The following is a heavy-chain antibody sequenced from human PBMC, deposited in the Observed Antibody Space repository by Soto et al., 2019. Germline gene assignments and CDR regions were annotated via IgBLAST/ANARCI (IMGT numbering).Heavy chain of an antibody. CDR1: GFTFDDYA. Sequence: PGGSLRLSCAASGFTFDDYAMHWFRQAPGKGLEWVSGISWNSGSIGYADSVKGRFTISRDNAKNSLYLQMNSLRAEDTALYYCAKDAKPEHCSGGSCPEGGDWFDFSGQGTLV. CDR2: ISWNSGSI. D-gene: IGHD2-15*01. J-gene: IGHJ5*01. CDR3: AKDAKPEHCSGGSCPEGGDWFDF. V-gene: IGHV3-9*01.